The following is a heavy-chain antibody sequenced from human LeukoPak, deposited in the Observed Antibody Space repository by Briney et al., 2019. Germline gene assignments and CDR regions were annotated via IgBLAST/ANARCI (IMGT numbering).Heavy chain of an antibody. D-gene: IGHD2-2*01. Sequence: PGGSLRLSCAASGFTFSSYGMHWVRQAPGKGLEGVAVISYDGSNKYYADSVKGRFTISRDNSKNTLYLQMNSLRAEDTAVYYCAKALRYCSSTSCGRYYYYGMDVWGQGTTVTVSS. CDR3: AKALRYCSSTSCGRYYYYGMDV. CDR2: ISYDGSNK. J-gene: IGHJ6*02. CDR1: GFTFSSYG. V-gene: IGHV3-30*18.